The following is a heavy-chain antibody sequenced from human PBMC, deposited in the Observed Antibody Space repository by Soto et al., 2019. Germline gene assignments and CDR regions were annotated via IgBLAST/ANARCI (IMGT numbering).Heavy chain of an antibody. Sequence: ASVKVSCKASGYTFTGYYMHWVRQAPGQGLEWMGWINSNSGGTNYAQKFQGWVTMTRDTSISTAYMELSRLRSDDTAVYYCARGDAVGATSYYYYYYGMDVWGQGTTVTVSS. CDR1: GYTFTGYY. CDR3: ARGDAVGATSYYYYYYGMDV. J-gene: IGHJ6*02. CDR2: INSNSGGT. D-gene: IGHD1-26*01. V-gene: IGHV1-2*04.